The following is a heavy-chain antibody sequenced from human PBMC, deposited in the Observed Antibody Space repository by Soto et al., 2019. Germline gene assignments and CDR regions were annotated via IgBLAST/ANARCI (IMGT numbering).Heavy chain of an antibody. J-gene: IGHJ6*02. CDR1: RFTFSAYY. D-gene: IGHD6-13*01. CDR3: ARSLLDEYSSSWRSAYYGMDV. CDR2: INPNSGGT. V-gene: IGHV1-2*02. Sequence: QVQLVQSGAELKKPGASVKVSCKASRFTFSAYYIYWVRQAPGHGLEWIGWINPNSGGTNNAQKFQGRVTMTRDTSTSTVYMELSALIPDDTAVYYCARSLLDEYSSSWRSAYYGMDVWGQGTTVTVSS.